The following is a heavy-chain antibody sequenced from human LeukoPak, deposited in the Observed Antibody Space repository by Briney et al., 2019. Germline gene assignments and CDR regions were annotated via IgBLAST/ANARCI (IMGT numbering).Heavy chain of an antibody. J-gene: IGHJ6*02. CDR1: GFTFSSYW. D-gene: IGHD2-2*01. CDR3: ARGVAGYCSSTSCLYYYYYGMDV. CDR2: IKQDGSEK. Sequence: GGSLRLSCAASGFTFSSYWMSWVRQAPGKGLEWVANIKQDGSEKYYVDSVKGRFTISRDNAKNSPYLQMNSLRAEDTAVYYCARGVAGYCSSTSCLYYYYYGMDVWGQGTTVTVSS. V-gene: IGHV3-7*01.